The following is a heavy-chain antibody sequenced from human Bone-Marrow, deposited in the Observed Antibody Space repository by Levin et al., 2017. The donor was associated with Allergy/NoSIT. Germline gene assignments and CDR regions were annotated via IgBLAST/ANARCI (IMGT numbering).Heavy chain of an antibody. Sequence: QPGGSLRLSCAASGFTFDSFGMHWVRQAPGKGPEWVAFLSYDGTLEYFADSVKGRFTISRDNSQNTLYLHMNSLTTADTAVYYCTKDREPIAARLFDHWGQGTLVTVSS. CDR3: TKDREPIAARLFDH. CDR1: GFTFDSFG. J-gene: IGHJ4*02. CDR2: LSYDGTLE. V-gene: IGHV3-30*18. D-gene: IGHD6-6*01.